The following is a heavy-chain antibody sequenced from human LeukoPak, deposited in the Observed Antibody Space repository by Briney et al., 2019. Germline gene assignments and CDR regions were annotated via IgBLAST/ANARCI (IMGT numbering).Heavy chain of an antibody. V-gene: IGHV4-59*01. J-gene: IGHJ6*03. CDR1: GGSISSYY. CDR2: IYYSGST. D-gene: IGHD2-15*01. Sequence: SETLSLTCTVSGGSISSYYWSWIRQPPGKGLEWIGYIYYSGSTNYNPSLKSRVTISVDTSKNQFSLKLSSVTAADTAVYYCAGEAGRGYYYGYYYIDVWGKGDHGHHLL. CDR3: AGEAGRGYYYGYYYIDV.